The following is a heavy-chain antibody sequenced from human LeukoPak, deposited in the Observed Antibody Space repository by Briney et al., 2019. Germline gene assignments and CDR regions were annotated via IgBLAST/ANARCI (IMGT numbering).Heavy chain of an antibody. D-gene: IGHD3-10*01. Sequence: YSXSXXXXPPGKGXXWIGYIYHSGSTYYNPSLKSRVTISVDRSKNQFSLKLSSVTAADTAVYYCARGGSSGYYFDYWGQGTLVTVSS. CDR2: IYHSGST. CDR3: ARGGSSGYYFDY. J-gene: IGHJ4*02. CDR1: YS. V-gene: IGHV4-30-2*01.